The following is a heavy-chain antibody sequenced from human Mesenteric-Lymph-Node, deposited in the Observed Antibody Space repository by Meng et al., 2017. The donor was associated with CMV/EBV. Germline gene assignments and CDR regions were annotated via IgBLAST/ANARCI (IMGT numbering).Heavy chain of an antibody. Sequence: GGSLRLSCAASGFTFSSYGMHWVRQAPGKGLEWVANIKQDGSEKYYVDSVKGRFTISRDNAKNSLYLQMNSLRAEDTAVYYCARDTGPYYYGMDVWGQGTTVTVSS. CDR3: ARDTGPYYYGMDV. CDR2: IKQDGSEK. CDR1: GFTFSSYG. V-gene: IGHV3-7*01. J-gene: IGHJ6*02. D-gene: IGHD2-8*02.